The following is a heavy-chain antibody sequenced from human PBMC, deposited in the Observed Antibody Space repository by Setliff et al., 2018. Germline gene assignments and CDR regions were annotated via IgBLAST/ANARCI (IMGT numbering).Heavy chain of an antibody. J-gene: IGHJ4*02. Sequence: SETLSLTCAVYGGSFSGYYWSWIRQPPGKRLEWIGRIYTSGSTNYNPSLKSRVTMSVDTSKNQFSLKLSSVTAADTAVYYCARSRYYYDSSGYYYYFDYWGQGTLVTVS. CDR2: IYTSGST. CDR1: GGSFSGYY. V-gene: IGHV4-59*10. D-gene: IGHD3-22*01. CDR3: ARSRYYYDSSGYYYYFDY.